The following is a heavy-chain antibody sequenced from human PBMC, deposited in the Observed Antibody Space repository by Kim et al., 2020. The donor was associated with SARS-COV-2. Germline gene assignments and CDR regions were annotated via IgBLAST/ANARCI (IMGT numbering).Heavy chain of an antibody. Sequence: YAESVKGRFTISRDNAKNTVYLQMNSLRGEDTDVYYCARVSSTTLFDYWGHGTLVTVSS. CDR3: ARVSSTTLFDY. D-gene: IGHD1-26*01. J-gene: IGHJ4*01. V-gene: IGHV3-74*01.